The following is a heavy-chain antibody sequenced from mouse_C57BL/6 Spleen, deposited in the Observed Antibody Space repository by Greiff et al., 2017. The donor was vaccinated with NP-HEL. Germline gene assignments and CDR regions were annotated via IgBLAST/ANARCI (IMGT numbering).Heavy chain of an antibody. Sequence: EVQLQQSGAELVRPGASVKLSCTASGFNIKDDYMHWVKQRPEQGLEWIGWIDPENGDTEYASKFQGKATITADTSSNTAYLQLSSLTSEDTAVYYCTTQTAQGAWFAYWGQGTLVTVSA. D-gene: IGHD3-2*02. V-gene: IGHV14-4*01. CDR3: TTQTAQGAWFAY. CDR1: GFNIKDDY. J-gene: IGHJ3*01. CDR2: IDPENGDT.